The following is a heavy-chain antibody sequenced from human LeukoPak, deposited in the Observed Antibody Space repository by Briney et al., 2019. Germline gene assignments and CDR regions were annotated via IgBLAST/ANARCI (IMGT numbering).Heavy chain of an antibody. V-gene: IGHV3-30-3*01. J-gene: IGHJ4*02. D-gene: IGHD3-10*01. Sequence: QPGRSLRLSCAASGFTFSSYAMHWVRQAPGKGLEWVAIISYDGNNEYYADSVRGRFTIPRDNSKNPFYLKMNSLRAEDTALYYCGSIFYGSGSYYRGFGRDYGGRGPLVTVSS. CDR1: GFTFSSYA. CDR2: ISYDGNNE. CDR3: GSIFYGSGSYYRGFGRDY.